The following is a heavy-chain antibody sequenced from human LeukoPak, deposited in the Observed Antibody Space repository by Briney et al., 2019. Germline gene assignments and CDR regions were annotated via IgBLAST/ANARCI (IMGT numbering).Heavy chain of an antibody. CDR2: IKSKTDGGTT. V-gene: IGHV3-15*01. CDR1: GFTFSSYG. Sequence: GGSLRLSCAASGFTFSSYGMHWVRQAPGKGLEWVGRIKSKTDGGTTDYAAPVKGRFTISRDDSKNTLYLQMNSLKTEDTAVYYCTTDHSSGYYELDYWGQGTLVTVSS. J-gene: IGHJ4*02. CDR3: TTDHSSGYYELDY. D-gene: IGHD3-22*01.